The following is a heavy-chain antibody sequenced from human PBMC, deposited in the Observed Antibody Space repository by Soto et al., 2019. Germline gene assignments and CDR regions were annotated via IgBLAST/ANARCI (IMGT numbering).Heavy chain of an antibody. Sequence: SETLSLTCTVSGGSISSSSYYWGWIRQPPGKGLEWIGSIYYSGSTYYNPSLKSRVTISVDTSKNQFSLKLSSVTAADTAVYYCARLGYDYGDSRDTYYYYYGMDVRGQANKVT. CDR3: ARLGYDYGDSRDTYYYYYGMDV. V-gene: IGHV4-39*01. J-gene: IGHJ6*02. CDR2: IYYSGST. CDR1: GGSISSSSYY. D-gene: IGHD4-17*01.